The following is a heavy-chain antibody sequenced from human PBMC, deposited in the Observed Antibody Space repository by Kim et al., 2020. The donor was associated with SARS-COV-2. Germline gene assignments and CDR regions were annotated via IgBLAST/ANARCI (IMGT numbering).Heavy chain of an antibody. V-gene: IGHV4-61*01. CDR1: GGSVSSGYYY. D-gene: IGHD2-2*01. J-gene: IGHJ6*02. CDR3: ARGYVVVPGIYYEYYYGMDV. Sequence: SETLSLTCTVSGGSVSSGYYYWSWIRQPPGKGLEWIGYICYSGSTNYNPSLKSRVTISVDTSKNQFSLKLSSVTAADTAVYYCARGYVVVPGIYYEYYYGMDVWGQGTTVTVS. CDR2: ICYSGST.